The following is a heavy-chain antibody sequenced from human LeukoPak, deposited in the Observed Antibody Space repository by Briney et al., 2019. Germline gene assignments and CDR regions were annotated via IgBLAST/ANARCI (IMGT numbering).Heavy chain of an antibody. CDR1: GYDFSTFG. Sequence: GASVKVSCKASGYDFSTFGISWVRQAPGEGLGWMGWISAYHGKTNFPQRFQGRVTLNTETSTSTAYMELRSLRSDDTAIYYCARDSPFMVTGTGDAFDIWGQGTMVSVSS. V-gene: IGHV1-18*01. D-gene: IGHD2-21*02. CDR3: ARDSPFMVTGTGDAFDI. CDR2: ISAYHGKT. J-gene: IGHJ3*02.